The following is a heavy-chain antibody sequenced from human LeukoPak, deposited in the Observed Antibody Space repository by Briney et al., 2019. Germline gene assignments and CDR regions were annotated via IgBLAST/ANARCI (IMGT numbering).Heavy chain of an antibody. CDR1: GFTFSHYG. Sequence: GGSLRLSCAASGFTFSHYGIHWVRQAPGKGLEWVAFIQYDGTNKYYADSVKGRFTISRDNSKNTLYPQMNSLRAEDTAVYYCARKKSGIAVADAFDIWGQGTMVTVSS. CDR3: ARKKSGIAVADAFDI. D-gene: IGHD6-19*01. V-gene: IGHV3-30*02. CDR2: IQYDGTNK. J-gene: IGHJ3*02.